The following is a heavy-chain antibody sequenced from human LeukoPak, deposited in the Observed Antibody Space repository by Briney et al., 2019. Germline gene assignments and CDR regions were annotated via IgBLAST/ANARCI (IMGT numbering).Heavy chain of an antibody. CDR3: ARTPMVRGVINHPFDY. D-gene: IGHD3-10*01. CDR2: IKQDGSEK. CDR1: GFTFSTYS. V-gene: IGHV3-7*01. J-gene: IGHJ4*02. Sequence: GGSLTLSCAASGFTFSTYSMNWVRQAPGKGLEWVANIKQDGSEKYYVDSVKGRFTISRHNAKNSLYLQMNSLRAEDTAVYYCARTPMVRGVINHPFDYWGQGTLVTVSS.